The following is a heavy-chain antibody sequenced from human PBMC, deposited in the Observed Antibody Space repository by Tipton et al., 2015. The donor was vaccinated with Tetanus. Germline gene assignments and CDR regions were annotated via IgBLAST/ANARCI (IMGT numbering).Heavy chain of an antibody. J-gene: IGHJ6*02. CDR1: GITFSSHA. CDR3: ARDVEAGWYIRGMAVDYYGMDV. V-gene: IGHV3-30-3*01. D-gene: IGHD6-19*01. CDR2: TSNDGDNK. Sequence: SLRLSCAASGITFSSHALHWVRQAPGKGLEWVAVTSNDGDNKFYADSVTGRFTISRDNSKNTLYLQMNSLRAEDTALYYCARDVEAGWYIRGMAVDYYGMDVWGQGTTVTVSS.